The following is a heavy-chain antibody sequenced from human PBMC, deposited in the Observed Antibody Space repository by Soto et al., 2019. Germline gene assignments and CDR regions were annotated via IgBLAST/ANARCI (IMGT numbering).Heavy chain of an antibody. V-gene: IGHV4-30-4*08. CDR1: GASIRGXXXX. CDR3: ARDAIXGPAHMKTY. J-gene: IGHJ4*02. Sequence: TLSLTCTVTGASIRGXXXXXSWIRQPPGEGLEWLGYVYSTGSTXYNPSLNSRISMSVDNSKNQFPLILSSVSAADTAVYYCARDAIXGPAHMKTYWGLXTXVTVSS. CDR2: VYSTGST.